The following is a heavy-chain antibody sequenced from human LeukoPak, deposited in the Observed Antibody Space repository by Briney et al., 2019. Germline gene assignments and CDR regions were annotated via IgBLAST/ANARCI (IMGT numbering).Heavy chain of an antibody. CDR1: GYSFTSYW. D-gene: IGHD1-26*01. CDR2: IYPGDSDA. J-gene: IGHJ4*02. CDR3: ARQGGIVGATWEYYFDY. V-gene: IGHV5-51*01. Sequence: GESLKISCKGSGYSFTSYWIGWVRQMPGKGLEWMGIIYPGDSDATYSPSFQGQVTISADRSISTAYLQWSSLKASDTAMYYCARQGGIVGATWEYYFDYWGQGTLVTVSS.